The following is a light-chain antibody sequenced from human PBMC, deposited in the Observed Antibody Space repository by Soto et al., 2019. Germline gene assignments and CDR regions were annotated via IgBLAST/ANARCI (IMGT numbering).Light chain of an antibody. CDR3: QQYGNSPT. J-gene: IGKJ1*01. CDR1: QSVSSSY. V-gene: IGKV3-20*01. CDR2: GAS. Sequence: EIVLTQSPGPLSLSPGERATLSCRASQSVSSSYLAWYQQKPGQAPRPLIYGASSRATGIPDRFSGSGSGTDFTLTISRLEPEDFAVYYCQQYGNSPTFGQGTKVEIK.